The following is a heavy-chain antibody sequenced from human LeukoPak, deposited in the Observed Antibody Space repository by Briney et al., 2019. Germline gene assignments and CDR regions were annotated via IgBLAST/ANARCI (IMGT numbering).Heavy chain of an antibody. CDR1: GGSFSGYY. V-gene: IGHV4-34*09. CDR2: INHSGST. D-gene: IGHD2-21*02. CDR3: ARIVVVTATSVYFDY. Sequence: SETLSLTCAVYGGSFSGYYWSWIRQPPGKGLEWIGEINHSGSTYHNPSLKSRVTISVDTSKNQFSLKLSSVTAADTAVYYCARIVVVTATSVYFDYWGQGTLVTVSS. J-gene: IGHJ4*02.